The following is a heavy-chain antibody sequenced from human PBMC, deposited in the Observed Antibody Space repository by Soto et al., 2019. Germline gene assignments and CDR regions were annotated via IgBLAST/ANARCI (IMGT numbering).Heavy chain of an antibody. CDR1: GGTFSSYA. J-gene: IGHJ6*02. CDR2: IIPIFGTA. CDR3: ARGLRFLEWFPTPYYYYGMDV. D-gene: IGHD3-3*01. V-gene: IGHV1-69*13. Sequence: SVKVSCKASGGTFSSYAISWVRQAPGQGLEWMGGIIPIFGTANYAQKFQGRVTITADESTSTAYMELSSLRSEDTAVYYCARGLRFLEWFPTPYYYYGMDVWGQGTTVTVSS.